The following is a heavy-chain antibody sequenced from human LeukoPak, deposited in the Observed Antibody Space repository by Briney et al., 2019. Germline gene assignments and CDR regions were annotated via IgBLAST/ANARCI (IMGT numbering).Heavy chain of an antibody. D-gene: IGHD6-13*01. V-gene: IGHV3-23*01. CDR3: AKYSSSWYLYDYYYYGMDV. J-gene: IGHJ6*02. Sequence: GGSLRLSCAASGFTFSSYAMSWVRQAPGKGLEWVSAISGSGGSTYYADSVKGRFTISRDNSKNTLYLQMNSLRAEDTAVYHCAKYSSSWYLYDYYYYGMDVWGQGTTVTVSS. CDR2: ISGSGGST. CDR1: GFTFSSYA.